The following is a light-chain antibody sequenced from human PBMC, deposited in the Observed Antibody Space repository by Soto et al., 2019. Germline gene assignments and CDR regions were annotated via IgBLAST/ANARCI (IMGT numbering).Light chain of an antibody. J-gene: IGKJ5*01. Sequence: IQLTQSPSSLSASIGDRVTITCRASQDISSFLAWYQQKPGRAPNLLIYAASTLQSGVPSRFSGSGSGTDFTLTISSLQPDDFETYFCQQLNSYQLAFVQGTRLEI. CDR3: QQLNSYQLA. V-gene: IGKV1-9*01. CDR1: QDISSF. CDR2: AAS.